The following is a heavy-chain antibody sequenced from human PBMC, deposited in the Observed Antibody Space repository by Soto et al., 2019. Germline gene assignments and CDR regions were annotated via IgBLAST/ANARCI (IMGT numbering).Heavy chain of an antibody. CDR3: VNSSSWSGAAFDI. CDR2: IYPGDSDT. V-gene: IGHV5-51*01. CDR1: GYSFTSYW. D-gene: IGHD6-13*01. Sequence: PGESLKISCKGSGYSFTSYWIGWVRQMPGKGLEWMGIIYPGDSDTRYSPSFQGQVTISADKSISTAYLQWSSLKASDTAMYYCVNSSSWSGAAFDIGGKGKMVT. J-gene: IGHJ3*02.